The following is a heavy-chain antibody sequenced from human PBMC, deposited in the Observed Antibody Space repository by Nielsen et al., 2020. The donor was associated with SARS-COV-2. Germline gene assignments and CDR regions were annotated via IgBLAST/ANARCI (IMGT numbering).Heavy chain of an antibody. J-gene: IGHJ6*02. CDR2: IYHRGST. V-gene: IGHV4-4*02. CDR3: AREPMVRGVLPYYGMDV. Sequence: SETLSLTCAVSGGSISSNNWWSWVRQPPGKGLEWIGEIYHRGSTNYSPSLKTRVTISVDKSKNQFSLELRSVTAADTAVYYCAREPMVRGVLPYYGMDVWGQGTTVTVSS. D-gene: IGHD3-10*01. CDR1: GGSISSNNW.